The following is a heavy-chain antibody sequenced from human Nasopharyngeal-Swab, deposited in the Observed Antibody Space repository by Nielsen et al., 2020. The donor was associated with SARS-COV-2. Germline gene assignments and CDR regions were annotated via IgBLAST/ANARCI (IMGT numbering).Heavy chain of an antibody. CDR2: ISAYNGNT. J-gene: IGHJ5*02. CDR1: GYTFTSYG. V-gene: IGHV1-18*01. CDR3: ARCTPELELIWFDP. D-gene: IGHD1-7*01. Sequence: ASVKVSCKASGYTFTSYGISWVRQAPGQGLEWMGWISAYNGNTNYAQKLQGRATMTTDTSTSTAYMELRSLRSDDTAVYYCARCTPELELIWFDPWGQGTLVTVSS.